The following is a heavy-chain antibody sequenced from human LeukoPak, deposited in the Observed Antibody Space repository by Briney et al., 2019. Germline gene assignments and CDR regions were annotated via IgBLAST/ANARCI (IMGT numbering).Heavy chain of an antibody. CDR2: IIPIFGTA. J-gene: IGHJ3*02. CDR1: GGTFSSYA. Sequence: GASVKVSCKASGGTFSSYAISWVRQAPGQGLGWMGGIIPIFGTANHAQKFQGRVTITADESTSTAYMELSSLRSEDTAVYYCARDRRSGDAFDIWGQGTMVTVSS. CDR3: ARDRRSGDAFDI. V-gene: IGHV1-69*13.